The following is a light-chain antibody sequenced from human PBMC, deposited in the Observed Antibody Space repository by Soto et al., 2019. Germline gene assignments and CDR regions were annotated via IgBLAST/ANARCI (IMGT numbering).Light chain of an antibody. Sequence: EMVLTQSPGTLSSSPGERATLSCRASQTVTSNRLAWYQQKPGQAPRLLLYGASRRATGIPDRISGRWSGTDFTHIISRLESEDFEVYYSHQYGSLPSECAFGPGTTLDTK. V-gene: IGKV3-20*01. CDR1: QTVTSNR. CDR2: GAS. J-gene: IGKJ3*01. CDR3: HQYGSLPSECA.